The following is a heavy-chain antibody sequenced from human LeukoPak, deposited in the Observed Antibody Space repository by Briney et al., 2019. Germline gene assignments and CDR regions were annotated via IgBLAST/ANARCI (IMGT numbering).Heavy chain of an antibody. CDR2: ITGSGYST. J-gene: IGHJ6*02. V-gene: IGHV3-23*01. D-gene: IGHD3-10*02. CDR1: GFTFNSYA. CDR3: ARDMFTDAAGMGMDV. Sequence: GGSLRLSCAASGFTFNSYAMSWVRQAPGKGLDWVSAITGSGYSTYYADSVKGRFTISRDNSKNTLFLQMNSLRAEDTAVYYCARDMFTDAAGMGMDVWGQGTTVTVSS.